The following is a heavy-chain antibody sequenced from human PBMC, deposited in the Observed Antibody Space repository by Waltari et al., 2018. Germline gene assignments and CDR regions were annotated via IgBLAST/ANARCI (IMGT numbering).Heavy chain of an antibody. CDR2: INQSGST. V-gene: IGHV4-34*01. D-gene: IGHD3-10*01. CDR1: GGSFSGYY. CDR3: AREWVGFGEVL. Sequence: QVQLQQWGAGLLKPSETLSLTCAVYGGSFSGYYWSWIRQPPGKGLEWIGEINQSGSTNYNPSLKSRVTISVDTSKNQFSLKLSSVTAADTAVYYCAREWVGFGEVLWGQGTLVTVSS. J-gene: IGHJ4*02.